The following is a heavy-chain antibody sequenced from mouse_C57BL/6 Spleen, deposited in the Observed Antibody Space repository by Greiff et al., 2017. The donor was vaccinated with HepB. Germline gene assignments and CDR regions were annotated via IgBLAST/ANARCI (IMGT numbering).Heavy chain of an antibody. CDR1: GYTFTNYW. CDR2: IYPGGGYT. V-gene: IGHV1-63*01. D-gene: IGHD2-5*01. Sequence: QVQLQQSGAELVRPGTSVKMSCKASGYTFTNYWIGWAKQRPGHGLEWIGDIYPGGGYTNYNEKFKGKATLTADKSSSTAYMQFSSLTSEDSAIYYCARGSNYDSYYFDYWGQGTTLTVSS. J-gene: IGHJ2*01. CDR3: ARGSNYDSYYFDY.